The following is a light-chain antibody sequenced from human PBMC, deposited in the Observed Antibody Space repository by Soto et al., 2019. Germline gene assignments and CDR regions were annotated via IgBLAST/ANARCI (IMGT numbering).Light chain of an antibody. J-gene: IGKJ1*01. CDR3: QQYNSDPWT. Sequence: DIQMTQSPSTLSASVGDRVTITCRASQSISSWLAWYQQKPGKAPKLLIYKASSLERGVPSRFSGSGSGTEFTLTISSLQPDDFATYYFQQYNSDPWTFGQGTKVEIK. V-gene: IGKV1-5*03. CDR1: QSISSW. CDR2: KAS.